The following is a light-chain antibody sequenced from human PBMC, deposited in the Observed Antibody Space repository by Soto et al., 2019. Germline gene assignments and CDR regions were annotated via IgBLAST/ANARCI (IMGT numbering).Light chain of an antibody. CDR3: QQYGSSRT. J-gene: IGKJ1*01. V-gene: IGKV3-20*01. Sequence: EIVLTQSPGTLSLSPGERATLSCMASQSVSSFYLAWYQQKPGQAPRLLIYGASSMATGIPDRFSGSGSGTDFTLTISRLEPEDFAVYYCQQYGSSRTFGEGTKVESK. CDR2: GAS. CDR1: QSVSSFY.